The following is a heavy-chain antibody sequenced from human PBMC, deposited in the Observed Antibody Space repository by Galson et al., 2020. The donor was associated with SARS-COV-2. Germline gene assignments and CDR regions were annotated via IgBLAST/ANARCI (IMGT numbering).Heavy chain of an antibody. V-gene: IGHV4-34*01. D-gene: IGHD2-15*01. Sequence: SQASETLSITCAVYGGSFSGYYWSWIRQPPGKGLEWIGDINHSGSTNYNPSLKSRVTISVDTSKNQFSLKLSSVTAADTAVYYCARENQAATFDDWGRGSLVTVSS. CDR2: INHSGST. J-gene: IGHJ4*02. CDR1: GGSFSGYY. CDR3: ARENQAATFDD.